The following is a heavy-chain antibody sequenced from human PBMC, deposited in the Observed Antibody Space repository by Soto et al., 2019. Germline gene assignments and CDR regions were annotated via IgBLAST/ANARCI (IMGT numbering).Heavy chain of an antibody. D-gene: IGHD2-2*02. V-gene: IGHV3-74*01. CDR1: GFTFSNYW. CDR2: INSDGSST. Sequence: EVQLVESGGGLVQPGGSLRLSCAASGFTFSNYWMHWVRQAPGKGLVWVSRINSDGSSTSYADSVKGRFTISRDNAKNTLSLQMNSLRADDTAVNYCARGGVGKYCSSSSCYTWVFDYWGQGTLVTVSS. CDR3: ARGGVGKYCSSSSCYTWVFDY. J-gene: IGHJ4*02.